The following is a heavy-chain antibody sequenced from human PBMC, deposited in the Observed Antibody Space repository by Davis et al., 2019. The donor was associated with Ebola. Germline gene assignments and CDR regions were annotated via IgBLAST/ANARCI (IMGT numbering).Heavy chain of an antibody. Sequence: MPGGSLRLSCTVSGGSISSSSYYWGWIRQPPGKGLEWIGSIYYSGSTYYNPSLKSRVTISVDTSKNQFSLKLSSVTAADTAVYYCARHGLPYYFDYWGQGTLVTVSS. CDR1: GGSISSSSYY. J-gene: IGHJ4*02. CDR2: IYYSGST. CDR3: ARHGLPYYFDY. D-gene: IGHD3/OR15-3a*01. V-gene: IGHV4-39*01.